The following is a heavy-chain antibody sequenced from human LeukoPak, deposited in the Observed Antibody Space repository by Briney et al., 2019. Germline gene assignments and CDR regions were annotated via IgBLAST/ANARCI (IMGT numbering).Heavy chain of an antibody. CDR1: GFTFSSYG. CDR3: AKIYGSGSLWYYFDY. D-gene: IGHD3-10*01. CDR2: ISYDGSDK. J-gene: IGHJ4*02. Sequence: PGRSLRLSCAASGFTFSSYGMHWVRQAPGKGLEWVALISYDGSDKDYADSVKGRSTISRDNSKNTLYLQMNSLRAEDTAVYYCAKIYGSGSLWYYFDYWGQGTLVTVSS. V-gene: IGHV3-30*18.